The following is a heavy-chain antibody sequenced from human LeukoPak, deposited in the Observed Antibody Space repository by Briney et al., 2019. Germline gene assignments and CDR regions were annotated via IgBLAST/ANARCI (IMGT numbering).Heavy chain of an antibody. CDR2: ISAYNGNT. CDR3: ARDSGDGYNFLYYYYYGMDV. Sequence: ASVKVSCKASGYTFTSYGISWVRQAPGQGLEWMGWISAYNGNTNYAQKLQGRVTITTDTSTSTAYMELRSLRSDDTAVYYCARDSGDGYNFLYYYYYGMDVWGQGTTVTVSS. CDR1: GYTFTSYG. J-gene: IGHJ6*02. D-gene: IGHD5-24*01. V-gene: IGHV1-18*01.